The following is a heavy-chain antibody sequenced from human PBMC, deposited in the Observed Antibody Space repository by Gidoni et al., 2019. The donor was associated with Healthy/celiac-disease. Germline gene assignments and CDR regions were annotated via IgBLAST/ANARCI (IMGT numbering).Heavy chain of an antibody. V-gene: IGHV3-21*01. CDR3: ARAGSPDYYDSSGYSY. D-gene: IGHD3-22*01. CDR2: ISSSSSYI. CDR1: GFTFSSYS. Sequence: EVQLVESGGGLVKPGGSLRLSCAASGFTFSSYSMNWVRQAPGKGLEWVSSISSSSSYIYYADSVKGRFTISRDNAKNSLYLQMNSLRAEDTAVYYCARAGSPDYYDSSGYSYWGQGTLVTVSS. J-gene: IGHJ4*02.